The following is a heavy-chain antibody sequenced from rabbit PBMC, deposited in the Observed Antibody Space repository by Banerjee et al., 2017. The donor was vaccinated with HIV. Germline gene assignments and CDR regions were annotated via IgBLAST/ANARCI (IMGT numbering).Heavy chain of an antibody. CDR3: ARDLPGVIGWNFNL. J-gene: IGHJ4*01. Sequence: QEQLEESGGDLVKPEGSLTLTCTASGFSFSNKYVMCWVRQAPGKGLEWIACIYGGSSGTTYYASWAKGRFTISKTSSTTVTLQMTSLTAADTATYFCARDLPGVIGWNFNLWGPGTLVTVS. CDR1: GFSFSNKYV. V-gene: IGHV1S45*01. CDR2: IYGGSSGTT. D-gene: IGHD1-1*01.